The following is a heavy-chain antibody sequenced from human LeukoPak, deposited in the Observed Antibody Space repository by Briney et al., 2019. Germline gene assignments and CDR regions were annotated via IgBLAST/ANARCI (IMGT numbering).Heavy chain of an antibody. V-gene: IGHV4-31*03. D-gene: IGHD3-10*01. J-gene: IGHJ4*02. CDR2: IYYSGGT. CDR3: ASGYGSGSYYKRPFDY. CDR1: GGSISSGGYY. Sequence: SDTLSLTCTVSGGSISSGGYYWSWIRQHPGKGLEWIGYIYYSGGTYYNPSLKSRVTISVDTSKNQFSLKLSSVTAADTAVYYCASGYGSGSYYKRPFDYWGQGTLVTVSS.